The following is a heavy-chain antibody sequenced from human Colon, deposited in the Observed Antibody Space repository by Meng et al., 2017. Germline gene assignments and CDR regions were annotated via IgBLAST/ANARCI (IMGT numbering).Heavy chain of an antibody. CDR1: GYTLY. CDR2: INPRTGDT. J-gene: IGHJ4*02. Sequence: QVQLGQSGAEVKNPGASVTVSCKASGYTLYIHWVRLRPGEGLEWMGRINPRTGDTKSAQSFQGRVTMTRDTSTTTFSMDLRSLTTDDSAIYFCARESADGGSFDLWGQGTLVTVSS. V-gene: IGHV1-2*06. CDR3: ARESADGGSFDL. D-gene: IGHD2-15*01.